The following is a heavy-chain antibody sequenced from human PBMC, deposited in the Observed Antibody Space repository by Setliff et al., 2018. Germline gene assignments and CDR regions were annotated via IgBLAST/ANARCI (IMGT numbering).Heavy chain of an antibody. V-gene: IGHV3-7*01. D-gene: IGHD3-16*01. CDR2: IKQDGSEK. CDR3: ARDGGEY. J-gene: IGHJ4*02. CDR1: GGSISSSSYY. Sequence: ETLSLTCTVSGGSISSSSYYWGWIRQPPGKGLGWVANIKQDGSEKYYVDSVKGRFTISRDNAKNSLYLQMNSLRAEDTAVYYCARDGGEYWGQGTLVTVSS.